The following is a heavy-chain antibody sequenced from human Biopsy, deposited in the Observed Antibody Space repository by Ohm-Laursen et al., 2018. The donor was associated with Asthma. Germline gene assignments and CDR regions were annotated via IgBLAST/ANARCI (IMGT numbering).Heavy chain of an antibody. V-gene: IGHV4-39*01. CDR2: ISYGGKT. Sequence: TLSLTCTVSGGSMTPTSHYWDWIRQAPGKGLEWIGYISYGGKTSYNPPLKNRVTISRDTSKNQFSLRLTSVTAADTAVYFCARRITIFGVVQKGHGMDAWGQGTTVIVSS. CDR3: ARRITIFGVVQKGHGMDA. CDR1: GGSMTPTSHY. D-gene: IGHD3-3*01. J-gene: IGHJ6*02.